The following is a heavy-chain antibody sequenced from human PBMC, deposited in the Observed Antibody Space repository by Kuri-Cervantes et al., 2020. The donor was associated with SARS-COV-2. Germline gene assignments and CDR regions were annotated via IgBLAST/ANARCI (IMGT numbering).Heavy chain of an antibody. V-gene: IGHV3-9*01. Sequence: SLKISCAASGFTFDDYAMHWVRQAPGKGLEWVSGISWNSGSIGYADSVKGRFTISGDNAKNSLYLQMNSLRAEDTAVYYCARESYSWLAFDIWGQGTMVTVSS. D-gene: IGHD6-13*01. CDR2: ISWNSGSI. CDR3: ARESYSWLAFDI. CDR1: GFTFDDYA. J-gene: IGHJ3*02.